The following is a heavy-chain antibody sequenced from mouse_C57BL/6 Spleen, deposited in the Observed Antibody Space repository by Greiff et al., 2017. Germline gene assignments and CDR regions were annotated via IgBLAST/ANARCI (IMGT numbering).Heavy chain of an antibody. CDR2: IHPSDNET. J-gene: IGHJ2*01. Sequence: VKLQQPGAELVKPGASVKVSCKASGYTFTSYWMHWVKQRPGQGLEWIGRIHPSDNETNSNQKFKGNATLTVDKPSSTAYMQLSSLTSEDSAVYYCAIEGAITTVFDYWGQGTTLTVSS. V-gene: IGHV1-74*01. D-gene: IGHD1-1*01. CDR1: GYTFTSYW. CDR3: AIEGAITTVFDY.